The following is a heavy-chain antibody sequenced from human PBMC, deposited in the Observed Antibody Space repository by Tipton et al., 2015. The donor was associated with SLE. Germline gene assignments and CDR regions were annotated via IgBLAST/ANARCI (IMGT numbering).Heavy chain of an antibody. V-gene: IGHV4-34*01. CDR2: IYYTGNT. Sequence: TLSLTCGVYGGSLSGYWWSWIRQPPGKGLEWIGNIYYTGNTFYNPSLKSRVTISLDTSKNQFSLKLSSVTAADTAVYYCARDEYRYDGTGYHLLGHFDYWGQGTLVTVSS. CDR3: ARDEYRYDGTGYHLLGHFDY. D-gene: IGHD3-22*01. CDR1: GGSLSGYW. J-gene: IGHJ4*02.